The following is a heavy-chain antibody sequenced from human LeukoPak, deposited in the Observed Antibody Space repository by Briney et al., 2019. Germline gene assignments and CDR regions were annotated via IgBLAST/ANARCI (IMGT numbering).Heavy chain of an antibody. CDR2: IIPIFGTA. Sequence: SVKVSCKASGGTFSSYAISWVRQAPGQGLEWMGGIIPIFGTANYAQKFQGRVTITADESTSTAYMELSSLRSEGTAVYYCARECGGDCYSTLYDYWGQGTLVTVSS. CDR1: GGTFSSYA. J-gene: IGHJ4*02. CDR3: ARECGGDCYSTLYDY. V-gene: IGHV1-69*13. D-gene: IGHD2-21*02.